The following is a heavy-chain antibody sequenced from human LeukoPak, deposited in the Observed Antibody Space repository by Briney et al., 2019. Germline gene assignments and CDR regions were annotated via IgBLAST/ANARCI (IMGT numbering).Heavy chain of an antibody. D-gene: IGHD1-20*01. V-gene: IGHV4-39*07. CDR1: GGSISSSSYY. Sequence: SSETLSLTCTVSGGSISSSSYYWGWIRQPPGKGLEWIGSIYYSGSTYYNPSLKSRVTISVDTSKNQFSLKLSSVTAADTAVYYCARASTHRYNWKSGQLSDAFDIWGQGTMVTVSS. CDR3: ARASTHRYNWKSGQLSDAFDI. J-gene: IGHJ3*02. CDR2: IYYSGST.